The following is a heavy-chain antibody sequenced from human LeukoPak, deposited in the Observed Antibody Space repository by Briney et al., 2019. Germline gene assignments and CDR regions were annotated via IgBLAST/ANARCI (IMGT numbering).Heavy chain of an antibody. D-gene: IGHD4-11*01. CDR2: IYTSGST. CDR3: ARDRGLYSNYPVRIDP. V-gene: IGHV4-61*02. J-gene: IGHJ5*02. Sequence: SQTLSLTCTVSGGSVSSGSYYWSWIRQPAGKGLEWIGRIYTSGSTNYNPSLKSRVTISVDTSKNQFSLKLSSVTAADTAVYYCARDRGLYSNYPVRIDPWGQGTLVTVSS. CDR1: GGSVSSGSYY.